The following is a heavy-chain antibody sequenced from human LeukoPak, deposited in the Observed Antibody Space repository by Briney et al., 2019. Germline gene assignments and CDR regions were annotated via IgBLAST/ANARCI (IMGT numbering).Heavy chain of an antibody. CDR3: ASTPYGDYVRYYFDY. J-gene: IGHJ4*02. D-gene: IGHD4-17*01. CDR2: ISAYNGNT. CDR1: GYTFTSYG. V-gene: IGHV1-18*01. Sequence: GASVKVSCKASGYTFTSYGISWVRQAPGQGLEWMGWISAYNGNTNYAQKLQGRVTMTTDTSTRTAYMELRSLRSDDTAVYYCASTPYGDYVRYYFDYWGQGTLVTVSS.